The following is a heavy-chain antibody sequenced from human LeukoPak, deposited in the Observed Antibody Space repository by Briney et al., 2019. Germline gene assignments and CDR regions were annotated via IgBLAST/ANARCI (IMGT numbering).Heavy chain of an antibody. CDR1: GGSISSGGYY. CDR2: IYYSGST. Sequence: SETLSLTCTVSGGSISSGGYYWSWIRQHPGKGLEWIGYIYYSGSTYYNPSLKSRVTISVDTSKNQFSLKLSSVTAADTAVYYFERDVTYYYDNWGQGTLVTVSS. J-gene: IGHJ4*02. V-gene: IGHV4-31*03. CDR3: ERDVTYYYDN. D-gene: IGHD2-21*02.